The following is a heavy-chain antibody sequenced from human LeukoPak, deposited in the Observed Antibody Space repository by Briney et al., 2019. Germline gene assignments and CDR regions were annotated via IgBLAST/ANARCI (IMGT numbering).Heavy chain of an antibody. D-gene: IGHD2-21*02. CDR3: ARLVVTATYHFDY. V-gene: IGHV4-61*08. CDR2: IYYSGST. J-gene: IGHJ4*02. CDR1: GGSVSSGGYY. Sequence: KSSETLSLTCTVSGGSVSSGGYYWSWIRQPPGKGLEWIAYIYYSGSTNYSPSLKSRVTLSVDTSKNQFSLKLSSVTAADTAVYYCARLVVTATYHFDYWGQGTLVTVSS.